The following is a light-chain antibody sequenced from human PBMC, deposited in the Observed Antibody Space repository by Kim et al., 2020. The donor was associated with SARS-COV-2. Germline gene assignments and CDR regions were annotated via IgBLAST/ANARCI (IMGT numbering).Light chain of an antibody. CDR3: RVCVSSSDHYV. Sequence: SYELTQPPSVSVAPGKAARITCGGNNIGSKSVHWYQQKPGQAPVLVIYYDSDRPSGIPERFSGSNSGNTATLTISRVEAGGEADDYWRVCVSSSDHYVFG. J-gene: IGLJ1*01. V-gene: IGLV3-21*04. CDR1: NIGSKS. CDR2: YDS.